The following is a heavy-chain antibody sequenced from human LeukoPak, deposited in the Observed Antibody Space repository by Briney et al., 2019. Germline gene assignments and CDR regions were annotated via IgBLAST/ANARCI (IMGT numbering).Heavy chain of an antibody. Sequence: GGSLRRSCAASGFTFSNYAMSWVRQAPGKGLEWVSAISGSGTNTYYADSVRGRFTISRDNSKNTLYLQMNSLRAEDTAVYYCAKGPGGVFDYWGQGTLVTVSS. V-gene: IGHV3-23*01. J-gene: IGHJ4*02. CDR3: AKGPGGVFDY. D-gene: IGHD3-16*01. CDR1: GFTFSNYA. CDR2: ISGSGTNT.